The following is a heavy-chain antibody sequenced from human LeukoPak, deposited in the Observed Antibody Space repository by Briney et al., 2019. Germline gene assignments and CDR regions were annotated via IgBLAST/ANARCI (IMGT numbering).Heavy chain of an antibody. CDR1: GGSFSGYY. D-gene: IGHD3-10*01. Sequence: SETLSLTCAVYGGSFSGYYWSWIRQPPGKGLEWIGEINHSGSPNYNPSLKSRVTISIDKSKNQFSLKLSPVTAADTAVYYCARDLSDYYGSGSYRPIDAFDIWGQGTMVTVSS. V-gene: IGHV4-34*01. CDR2: INHSGSP. J-gene: IGHJ3*02. CDR3: ARDLSDYYGSGSYRPIDAFDI.